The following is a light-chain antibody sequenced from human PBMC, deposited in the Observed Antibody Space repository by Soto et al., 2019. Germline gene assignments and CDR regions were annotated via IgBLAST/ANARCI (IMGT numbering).Light chain of an antibody. J-gene: IGKJ1*01. CDR2: DAS. V-gene: IGKV1-5*01. Sequence: DIQMTQSPSTLSASVGDSVTITFRASQNIRNWLAWYQQKPGKAPNPLIYDASSLRSGVTSRFSGSGSGTDFTLTISSLQREDFATYVCQQSYSSPWTFGQGTKVDIK. CDR1: QNIRNW. CDR3: QQSYSSPWT.